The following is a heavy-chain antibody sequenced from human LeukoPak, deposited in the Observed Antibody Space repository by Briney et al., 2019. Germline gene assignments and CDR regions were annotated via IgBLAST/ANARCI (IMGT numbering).Heavy chain of an antibody. CDR3: AKAPVVVAATDFDY. Sequence: GGSLRLSCAASGFTFSSYVMSWVRQAPGKGLEWVSDISGSGGNTYYADSVKGRFTISRDNSQNTLYLQMNSLRAEDTAVYYCAKAPVVVAATDFDYWGQGTLVTVSS. V-gene: IGHV3-23*01. D-gene: IGHD2-15*01. J-gene: IGHJ4*02. CDR2: ISGSGGNT. CDR1: GFTFSSYV.